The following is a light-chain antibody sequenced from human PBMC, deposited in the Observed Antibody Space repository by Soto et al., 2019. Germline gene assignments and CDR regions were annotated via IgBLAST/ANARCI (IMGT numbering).Light chain of an antibody. CDR2: ANN. V-gene: IGLV1-40*01. CDR3: QSYDNSVSGSGV. Sequence: QSVLTQPPSVSGAPGQGITISCTGTRSNLGAGYDVHWYQQLPGAAPKLLIYANNKRPSGVLDRFSGSKSGTSASLAITGLQAEDEADYYCQSYDNSVSGSGVFGGGTQLTVL. CDR1: RSNLGAGYD. J-gene: IGLJ7*01.